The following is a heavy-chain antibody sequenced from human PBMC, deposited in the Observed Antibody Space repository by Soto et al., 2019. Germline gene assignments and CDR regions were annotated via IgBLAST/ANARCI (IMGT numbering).Heavy chain of an antibody. V-gene: IGHV3-23*01. D-gene: IGHD2-21*02. CDR2: IGGSGGST. CDR1: GFTFSSYA. J-gene: IGHJ4*02. Sequence: EVQLLESGGGLVQPGGSLRLSCAASGFTFSSYAMTWVRQAPGKGLEWVAAIGGSGGSTFYADSVKGRFTISRDNPKNALYLQENRLRVADTAVYYSAKAEDVLRSVTVPIEYWGQGDLVTVSS. CDR3: AKAEDVLRSVTVPIEY.